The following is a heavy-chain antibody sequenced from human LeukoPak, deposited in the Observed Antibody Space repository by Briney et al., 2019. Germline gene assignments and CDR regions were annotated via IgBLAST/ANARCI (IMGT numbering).Heavy chain of an antibody. Sequence: ASVKVSCKASGGTFSSYAISWVRQAPGQGLEWMGWINPNSGGTNYAQKFQGRVTMTRDTSISTAYMELSRLRSDDTAVYYCARVSVIYDSNWFDPWGQGTLVTVSS. J-gene: IGHJ5*02. V-gene: IGHV1-2*02. CDR2: INPNSGGT. CDR1: GGTFSSYA. D-gene: IGHD3-3*01. CDR3: ARVSVIYDSNWFDP.